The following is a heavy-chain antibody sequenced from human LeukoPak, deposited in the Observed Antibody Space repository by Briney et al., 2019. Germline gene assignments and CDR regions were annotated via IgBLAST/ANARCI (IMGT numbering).Heavy chain of an antibody. CDR2: IYYSGST. Sequence: GSLRLSCAASGFSVSSNYMSWIRQPPGKGLEWIGYIYYSGSTNYNPSLKSRVTISVDTSKNQFSLKLSSVTAADTAVYYCARHSTASGYLNYFDYWGQGTLVTVSS. J-gene: IGHJ4*02. V-gene: IGHV4-59*08. D-gene: IGHD1-1*01. CDR3: ARHSTASGYLNYFDY. CDR1: GFSVSSNY.